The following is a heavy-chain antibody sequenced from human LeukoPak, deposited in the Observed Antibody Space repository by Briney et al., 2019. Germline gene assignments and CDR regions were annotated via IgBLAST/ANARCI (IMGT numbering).Heavy chain of an antibody. D-gene: IGHD2-2*03. Sequence: SETLSLTCTVSGYSISSGYYWGWIRQPPGKGLEWIGSIYHSGSTYYNPSLKSRVTISVDTSKNQFSLKLSSVTAADTAVYYCARGMEIVVVPAAISRGYYNWFDPWGQGTLVTVSS. CDR2: IYHSGST. V-gene: IGHV4-38-2*02. CDR3: ARGMEIVVVPAAISRGYYNWFDP. J-gene: IGHJ5*02. CDR1: GYSISSGYY.